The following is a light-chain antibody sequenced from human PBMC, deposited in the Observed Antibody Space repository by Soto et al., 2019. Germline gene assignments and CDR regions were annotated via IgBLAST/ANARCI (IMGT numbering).Light chain of an antibody. V-gene: IGKV3D-15*01. CDR3: QQYSNWPYP. Sequence: PGERATLSCRASQMVINNQLAXYQXTXGXXXRXXXYAASSRATGIPDRFSGSGSGTEFTLTISSLQSEDFAVYYCQQYSNWPYPFGQGNKVDIK. CDR1: QMVINN. CDR2: AAS. J-gene: IGKJ2*01.